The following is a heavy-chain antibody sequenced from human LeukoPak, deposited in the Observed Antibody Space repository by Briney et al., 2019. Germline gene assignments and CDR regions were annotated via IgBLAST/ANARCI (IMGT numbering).Heavy chain of an antibody. J-gene: IGHJ4*02. V-gene: IGHV3-11*04. CDR1: GFTFSDYY. Sequence: TGGSLRLSCAASGFTFSDYYMSWIRQAPGKGLEWVSYISSSGSNIHYADSVKGRFTISRDNAKNSLYLQMNSLRAEDTAVYYCARVSRTYNYYDSSGYYDIDYWGQGTLVTVSS. CDR2: ISSSGSNI. D-gene: IGHD3-22*01. CDR3: ARVSRTYNYYDSSGYYDIDY.